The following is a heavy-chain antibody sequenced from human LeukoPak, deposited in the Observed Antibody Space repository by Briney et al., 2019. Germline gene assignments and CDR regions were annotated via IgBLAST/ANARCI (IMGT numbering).Heavy chain of an antibody. CDR3: ARVGYDFWSGFLTDV. D-gene: IGHD3-3*01. J-gene: IGHJ6*04. CDR1: GFTFSSYA. Sequence: PGGSLRLSCAASGFTFSSYAMSWVRQAPGKGLEWVSAISGSGGSTYYADSVKGRFTISRDNSKNTLYLQMNSLRAEDTAVYYCARVGYDFWSGFLTDVWGKGTTVTVSS. V-gene: IGHV3-23*01. CDR2: ISGSGGST.